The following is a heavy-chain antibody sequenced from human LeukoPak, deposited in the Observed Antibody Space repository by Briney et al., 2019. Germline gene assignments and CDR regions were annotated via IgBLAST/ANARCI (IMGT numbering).Heavy chain of an antibody. J-gene: IGHJ6*03. Sequence: GGSLRLSCAASGFTFSSHSMNWVRQAPGKGLEWVSSISSSSSYIYYADSVKGRFTISRDNSKNTLYLQMNSLRAEDTAVYYCAKGQQWLVVYYYMDVWGKGTTVTVSS. CDR2: ISSSSSYI. D-gene: IGHD6-19*01. V-gene: IGHV3-21*04. CDR3: AKGQQWLVVYYYMDV. CDR1: GFTFSSHS.